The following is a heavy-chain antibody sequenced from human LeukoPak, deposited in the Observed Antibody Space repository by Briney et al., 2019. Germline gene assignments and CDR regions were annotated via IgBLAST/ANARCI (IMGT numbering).Heavy chain of an antibody. Sequence: GGSLRLSCAASGFTFSSYSMNWVRQAPGKGREWVSYISSSSSTIYYADSVKGRFTIYRDNAKNSLYLQMNSLRAEDMAVCYCASGERARGAFDIWGQGTMVTVSS. CDR1: GFTFSSYS. V-gene: IGHV3-48*01. CDR3: ASGERARGAFDI. D-gene: IGHD1-26*01. CDR2: ISSSSSTI. J-gene: IGHJ3*02.